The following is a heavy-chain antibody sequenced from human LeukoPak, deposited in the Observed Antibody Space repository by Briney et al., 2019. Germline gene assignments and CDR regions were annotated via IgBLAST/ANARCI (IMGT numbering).Heavy chain of an antibody. V-gene: IGHV4-39*01. Sequence: SSETLSLTCTVSGGSISSSSYYWGWIRQPPGKGLEWIGSIYYSGSTYYNPSLKSRVTISVDTSKNQFSLKLSSVTAADTAVYYCARHNAPVGIVVVITDFDYWGQGTLVTVSS. CDR1: GGSISSSSYY. CDR3: ARHNAPVGIVVVITDFDY. D-gene: IGHD3-22*01. J-gene: IGHJ4*02. CDR2: IYYSGST.